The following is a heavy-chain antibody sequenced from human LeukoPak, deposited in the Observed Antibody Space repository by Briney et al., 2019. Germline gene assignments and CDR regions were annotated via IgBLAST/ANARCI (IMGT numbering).Heavy chain of an antibody. CDR2: IIPIFGTA. Sequence: SVKVSCKASGGTFISYAISWVRQAPGQGLEWMGGIIPIFGTANYAQKFQGRVTITADESTSTAYMELSSLRSEDTAVYYCARAGYGDYALRFYYGMDVWGQGTTVTVSS. CDR3: ARAGYGDYALRFYYGMDV. D-gene: IGHD4-17*01. V-gene: IGHV1-69*13. J-gene: IGHJ6*02. CDR1: GGTFISYA.